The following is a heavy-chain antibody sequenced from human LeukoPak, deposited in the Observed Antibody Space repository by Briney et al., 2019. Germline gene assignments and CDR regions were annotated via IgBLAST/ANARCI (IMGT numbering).Heavy chain of an antibody. J-gene: IGHJ4*02. CDR2: INPNSGGT. CDR1: GYTFTGYY. V-gene: IGHV1-2*02. CDR3: ARIGGYYDSSGPTDSFDY. D-gene: IGHD3-22*01. Sequence: ASVKVSCKAPGYTFTGYYMHWVRQAPGQGLEWMGWINPNSGGTNYAQRFQGRVTMTSDTSISTAYMELSRLRSDDTAVYYCARIGGYYDSSGPTDSFDYWGQGTLVTVSS.